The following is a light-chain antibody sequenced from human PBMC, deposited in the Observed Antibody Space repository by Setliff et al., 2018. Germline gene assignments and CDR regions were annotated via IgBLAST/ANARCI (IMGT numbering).Light chain of an antibody. J-gene: IGLJ1*01. CDR3: CSYAGSYTALYV. CDR1: SDVGGYNY. Sequence: QSALTQPRSVSGSPGQSVTISCTSSDVGGYNYVSWYQQHPGKAPKLMIYDVSKRPSGVPDRFSGSKSGNTASLTISGLQAEDEADYYCCSYAGSYTALYVFGTGTKGTVL. CDR2: DVS. V-gene: IGLV2-11*01.